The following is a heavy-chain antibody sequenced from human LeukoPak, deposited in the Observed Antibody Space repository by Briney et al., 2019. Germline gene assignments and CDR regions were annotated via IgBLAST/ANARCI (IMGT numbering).Heavy chain of an antibody. CDR2: IYFSGST. D-gene: IGHD2-15*01. CDR1: GGSIRSSRYY. Sequence: SETLSLTCTVSGGSIRSSRYYWGWLRQPPGKGLEWIVNIYFSGSTYYNPSLKSRVTISVDTSKNQLSLKLSSVTAADTAVYYCATGKDIVVVVAATLEYWGQGTLVTVSS. V-gene: IGHV4-39*01. CDR3: ATGKDIVVVVAATLEY. J-gene: IGHJ4*02.